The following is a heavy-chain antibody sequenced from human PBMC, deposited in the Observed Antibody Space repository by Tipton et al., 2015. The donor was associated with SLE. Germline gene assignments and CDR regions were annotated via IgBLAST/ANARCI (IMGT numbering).Heavy chain of an antibody. V-gene: IGHV3-48*03. CDR2: ISSSGTTI. CDR1: GFTFSNYE. D-gene: IGHD3-22*01. Sequence: GSLRLSCVASGFTFSNYEMNWVRQAPGKGLEWVSYISSSGTTIYYADSVKGRFTISRDNAKNSLYLQMDSLRDEDTAVYYCAKEGGDDRSGYMHYWGPGTLVTVS. J-gene: IGHJ4*02. CDR3: AKEGGDDRSGYMHY.